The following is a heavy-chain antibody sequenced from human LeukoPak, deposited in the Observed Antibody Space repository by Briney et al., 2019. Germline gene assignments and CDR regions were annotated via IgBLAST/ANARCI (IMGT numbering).Heavy chain of an antibody. CDR2: IYSSGSI. CDR3: ARMMGAHCGDDCFSAQYFQH. J-gene: IGHJ1*01. Sequence: SETLSLTCTVSGGSISSGRYYWNWIRQHPEKGLEWIGYIYSSGSIYYNPSLKSRVDISLDTSKNQFSLKLNSVTAADTAVYYCARMMGAHCGDDCFSAQYFQHWGQGTLITVSS. D-gene: IGHD2-21*02. CDR1: GGSISSGRYY. V-gene: IGHV4-31*03.